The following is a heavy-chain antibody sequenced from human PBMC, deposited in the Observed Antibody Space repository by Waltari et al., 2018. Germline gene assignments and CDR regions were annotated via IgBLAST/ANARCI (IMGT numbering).Heavy chain of an antibody. CDR2: ISGSGGNT. J-gene: IGHJ4*02. CDR1: EFTFSSYA. D-gene: IGHD6-19*01. Sequence: EVQLLESGGGLVQPGGSLRLSWAAAEFTFSSYAMNWVRQAPGKGLEWVSTISGSGGNTYYADSVKGRFTISRDNSKNTLYLQMNSLRAEDTAVYYCAKDPAGTYYFEYWGQGTLVTVSS. V-gene: IGHV3-23*01. CDR3: AKDPAGTYYFEY.